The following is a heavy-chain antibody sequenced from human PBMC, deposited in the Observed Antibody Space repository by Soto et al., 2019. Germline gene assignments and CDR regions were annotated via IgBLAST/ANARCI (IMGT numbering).Heavy chain of an antibody. V-gene: IGHV3-7*01. Sequence: EVQLVESGGGLVQPGGSLRLSCAASGFTFSSYWMSWVRQAPGKGLEWVANIKQDGSEKYYVDSVKGRFTISRDNAKNSLYLQMNSLRAEDTAVYYCARELSTVTTLAEYLQHWGQGTLVTVSS. CDR1: GFTFSSYW. CDR2: IKQDGSEK. D-gene: IGHD4-17*01. CDR3: ARELSTVTTLAEYLQH. J-gene: IGHJ1*01.